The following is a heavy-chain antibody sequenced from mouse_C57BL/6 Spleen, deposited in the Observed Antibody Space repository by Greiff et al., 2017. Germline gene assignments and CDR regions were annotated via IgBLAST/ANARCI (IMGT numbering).Heavy chain of an antibody. V-gene: IGHV1-80*01. D-gene: IGHD2-3*01. CDR1: GYAFSSYW. J-gene: IGHJ2*01. CDR3: ARWTYDGYSFDY. Sequence: VQLQQSGAELVKPGASVKISCKASGYAFSSYWMNWVKQRPGKGLEWIGQIYPGDGDTNYNGKFKGKATLTADKSSSTAYMQLSSLTSEDSAVYFCARWTYDGYSFDYWGQGTTLTVSS. CDR2: IYPGDGDT.